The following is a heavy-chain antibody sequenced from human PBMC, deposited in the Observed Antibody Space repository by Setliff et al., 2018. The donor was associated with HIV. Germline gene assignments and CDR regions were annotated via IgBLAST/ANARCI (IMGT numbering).Heavy chain of an antibody. D-gene: IGHD1-1*01. J-gene: IGHJ6*03. CDR3: ARNPQPTGTPDYYYYYMDV. V-gene: IGHV1-69*06. CDR2: IIPISGTA. CDR1: GGTLSSYA. Sequence: ASVKVSCKASGGTLSSYAISWVRQAPGQGLEWMGRIIPISGTANNAQKFQGRVTITADKSTSTAYMELSSLRSEDTAVYYCARNPQPTGTPDYYYYYMDVWGKGTTVTVSS.